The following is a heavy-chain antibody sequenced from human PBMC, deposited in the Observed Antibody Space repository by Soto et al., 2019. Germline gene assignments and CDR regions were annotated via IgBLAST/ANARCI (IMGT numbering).Heavy chain of an antibody. CDR3: ARGSSGWYFDY. D-gene: IGHD6-19*01. CDR2: IYYSGST. CDR1: GGSISSSSYY. V-gene: IGHV4-39*01. Sequence: QLQLQESGPGLVKPSETLSLTCTVSGGSISSSSYYWGWIRQPPGKGLEWIGSIYYSGSTYYNPSLKSRVTISVDTSKNQFSLKLSSVTAADTAVYYCARGSSGWYFDYWGQGTLVTVSS. J-gene: IGHJ4*02.